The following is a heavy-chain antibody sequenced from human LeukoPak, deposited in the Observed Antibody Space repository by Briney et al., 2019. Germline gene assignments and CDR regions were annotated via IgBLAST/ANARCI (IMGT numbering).Heavy chain of an antibody. CDR3: ARVELNYGMDV. CDR1: GYTFTSYG. V-gene: IGHV1-46*01. D-gene: IGHD1-7*01. Sequence: GASVKVSCKASGYTFTSYGISWVRQAPGQGLEWMGIINPSGGSTSYAQKFQGRVTMTRATSTSTVYMELSSLRSEDTAVYYCARVELNYGMDVWGQGTTVTVSS. J-gene: IGHJ6*02. CDR2: INPSGGST.